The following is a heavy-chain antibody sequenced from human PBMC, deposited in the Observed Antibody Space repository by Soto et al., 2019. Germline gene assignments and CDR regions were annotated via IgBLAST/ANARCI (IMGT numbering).Heavy chain of an antibody. Sequence: QVQLVQSGGEVKKPGASVKVSCKASGYTFSSYGISWVRQAPGQGLEWMGWIRPYNGNTDYAQKFQGRVTMTTDTSKSTAYMELRSPRYDDTAVYYCARGSTPYCFDPWGQGTPVTVSS. CDR2: IRPYNGNT. D-gene: IGHD4-17*01. CDR1: GYTFSSYG. V-gene: IGHV1-18*01. CDR3: ARGSTPYCFDP. J-gene: IGHJ5*02.